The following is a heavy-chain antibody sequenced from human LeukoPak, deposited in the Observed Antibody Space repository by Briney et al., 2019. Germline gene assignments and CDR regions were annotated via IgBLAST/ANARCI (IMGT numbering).Heavy chain of an antibody. Sequence: PGGSLRLSCAASGFTFSSYSMNWVRQAPGKGLEWVSYISSSSSTIYYADSVKGRFTVSRDNAKNSLYLQMNSPRAEDTAVYYCARDPLRCSGGSCYYYYYMDVWGKGTTVTVSS. D-gene: IGHD2-15*01. CDR1: GFTFSSYS. J-gene: IGHJ6*03. CDR2: ISSSSSTI. V-gene: IGHV3-48*01. CDR3: ARDPLRCSGGSCYYYYYMDV.